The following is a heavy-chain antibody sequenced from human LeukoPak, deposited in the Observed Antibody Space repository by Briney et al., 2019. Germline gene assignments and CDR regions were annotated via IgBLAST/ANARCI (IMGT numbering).Heavy chain of an antibody. D-gene: IGHD3-10*01. CDR1: GGSISSNSYY. V-gene: IGHV4-61*05. J-gene: IGHJ6*03. Sequence: PSETLSLTCTVSGGSISSNSYYWGWIRHPPGKGLEWIVRIYTSGSTNYNPSLKSRVTMPVDTSKNQFSLKLSSVTAADTAVYYCARAVGSGSFQTYYYYMDVWGKGTTVTISS. CDR2: IYTSGST. CDR3: ARAVGSGSFQTYYYYMDV.